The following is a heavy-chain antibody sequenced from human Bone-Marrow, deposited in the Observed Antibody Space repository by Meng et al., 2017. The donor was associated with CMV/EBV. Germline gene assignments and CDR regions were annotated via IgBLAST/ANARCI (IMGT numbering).Heavy chain of an antibody. CDR2: IYHSGST. CDR1: GYSISSGYY. D-gene: IGHD4-17*01. CDR3: ARATGSFGDYAY. J-gene: IGHJ4*02. Sequence: ESLKISCTVSGYSISSGYYWGWIRQPPGKGLEWIGSIYHSGSTYYNPSLKSRVTISADTSKNQSFLKVSSVTAADTAIYYCARATGSFGDYAYWGQGILVTVSS. V-gene: IGHV4-38-2*02.